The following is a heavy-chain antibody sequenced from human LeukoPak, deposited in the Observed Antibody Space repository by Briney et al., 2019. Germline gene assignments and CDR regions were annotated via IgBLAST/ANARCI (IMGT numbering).Heavy chain of an antibody. D-gene: IGHD3-22*01. V-gene: IGHV3-53*01. CDR1: GFSVTTTY. Sequence: GGSLRLSCAASGFSVTTTYMSWVRQAPGKGLEWVSVLYTGGGTDHADSVNGRFTISRDNSKNTLSLQMHSLRVADTAIYYCTRSGYRHPYHFDSWGQGTLVTASS. CDR3: TRSGYRHPYHFDS. J-gene: IGHJ4*02. CDR2: LYTGGGT.